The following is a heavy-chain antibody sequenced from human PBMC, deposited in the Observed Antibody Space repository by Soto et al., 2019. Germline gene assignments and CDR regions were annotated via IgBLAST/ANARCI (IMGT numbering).Heavy chain of an antibody. V-gene: IGHV3-11*01. J-gene: IGHJ6*02. Sequence: LRLSCAASGFTFSDYYMSWIRQAPGKGLEWVSYISSSGSTIYYADSVKGRFTISRDNAKNSLYLQMNSLRAEDTAVYYCARDHYDILTGNYGMDVWGQGTTVTVSS. CDR2: ISSSGSTI. CDR1: GFTFSDYY. D-gene: IGHD3-9*01. CDR3: ARDHYDILTGNYGMDV.